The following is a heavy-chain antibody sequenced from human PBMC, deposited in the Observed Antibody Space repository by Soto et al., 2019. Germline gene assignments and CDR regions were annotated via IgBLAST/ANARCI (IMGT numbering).Heavy chain of an antibody. CDR2: IYYSGST. J-gene: IGHJ6*02. CDR1: GGSISSGGYY. Sequence: ASETLSLTCTVSGGSISSGGYYWSWIRQHPGKGLEWIGYIYYSGSTYYNPSLKSRVTISVDTSKNQFSLKLSSVTAADTAVYYCARASYYYDSSGYYRQNYYYGMDVWGQGTTVTVSS. CDR3: ARASYYYDSSGYYRQNYYYGMDV. D-gene: IGHD3-22*01. V-gene: IGHV4-31*03.